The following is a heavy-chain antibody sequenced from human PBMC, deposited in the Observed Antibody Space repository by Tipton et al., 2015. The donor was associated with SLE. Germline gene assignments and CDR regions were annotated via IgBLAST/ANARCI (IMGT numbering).Heavy chain of an antibody. D-gene: IGHD2-21*02. J-gene: IGHJ4*02. CDR1: GFTVSSNY. V-gene: IGHV3-53*04. CDR2: IYSGGST. Sequence: SLRLSCAASGFTVSSNYMSWVRQAPGKGLEWVSVIYSGGSTYYADSVKGRFTISRHNSKNTLYLQMNSLRAEDTAVYYCARQLGWGDPFAFDYWGQGTLVTVSS. CDR3: ARQLGWGDPFAFDY.